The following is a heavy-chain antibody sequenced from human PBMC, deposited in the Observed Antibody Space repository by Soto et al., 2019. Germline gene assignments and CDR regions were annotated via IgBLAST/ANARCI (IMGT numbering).Heavy chain of an antibody. CDR3: ARARRAYYYDSSGYYNWFDP. CDR2: IYYSGST. Sequence: SETLSLTXTVSGGSISSYYWSWIRQPPGKGLEWIGYIYYSGSTNYNPSLKSRVTISVDTSKNQFSLKLSSVTAADTAVYYCARARRAYYYDSSGYYNWFDPWGQGTLVTVS. J-gene: IGHJ5*02. V-gene: IGHV4-59*01. D-gene: IGHD3-22*01. CDR1: GGSISSYY.